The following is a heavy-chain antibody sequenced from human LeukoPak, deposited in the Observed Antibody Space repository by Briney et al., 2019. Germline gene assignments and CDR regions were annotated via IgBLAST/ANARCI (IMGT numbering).Heavy chain of an antibody. V-gene: IGHV3-13*01. CDR2: IGTAGDT. D-gene: IGHD6-19*01. J-gene: IGHJ3*02. Sequence: GGSLRLSCAASGFTFSRYDMHWVRQVTGKGLEWVSAIGTAGDTYYPGSVKGRFTISRENAKNSLYLQMNSLRAGDTAVYYCARATDLAVAGGAVAFDIWGQGTMVTVSS. CDR3: ARATDLAVAGGAVAFDI. CDR1: GFTFSRYD.